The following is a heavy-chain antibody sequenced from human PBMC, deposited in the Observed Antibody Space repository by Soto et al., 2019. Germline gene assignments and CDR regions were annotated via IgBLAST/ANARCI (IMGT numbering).Heavy chain of an antibody. CDR2: INPSGGST. V-gene: IGHV1-46*01. D-gene: IGHD2-2*01. CDR1: GYTFTSYY. J-gene: IGHJ6*02. Sequence: ASVKVSCKASGYTFTSYYMHWVRQAPGQGLEWMGIINPSGGSTSYAQKFQGRVTMTRDTSTSTVYMELSSLRSEDTAVYYCARANEASGIVVVPAGYYYGMDVWGQGTTVTVSS. CDR3: ARANEASGIVVVPAGYYYGMDV.